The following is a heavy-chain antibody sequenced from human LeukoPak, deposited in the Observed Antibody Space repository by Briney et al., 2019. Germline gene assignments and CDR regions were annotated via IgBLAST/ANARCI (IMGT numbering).Heavy chain of an antibody. CDR2: ISAYYGNT. Sequence: ASVKVSCKASGYTFTSYGISWVRQAPGQVLGWMGWISAYYGNTNYAQKLQGRVTMTTDTSTSTAYMELRSLRSDDTAVYYCAMGGPQYYYDSSAYLGFDYWGQGTLVTVSS. CDR3: AMGGPQYYYDSSAYLGFDY. D-gene: IGHD3-22*01. V-gene: IGHV1-18*01. J-gene: IGHJ4*02. CDR1: GYTFTSYG.